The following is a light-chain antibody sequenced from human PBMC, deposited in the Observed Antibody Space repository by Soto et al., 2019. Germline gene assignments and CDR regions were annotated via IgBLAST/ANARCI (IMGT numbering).Light chain of an antibody. J-gene: IGLJ1*01. CDR2: YDS. CDR3: QVWDSSSDPRGV. CDR1: NIGSKS. Sequence: SYELTQPPSVSVAPGKTARITCGGNNIGSKSVHWYQQKPGQAPVLVIYYDSDRPSGIPERLSGSTSGNTATLTISRVEAGDEDDYYCQVWDSSSDPRGVFGTGTKVTAL. V-gene: IGLV3-21*04.